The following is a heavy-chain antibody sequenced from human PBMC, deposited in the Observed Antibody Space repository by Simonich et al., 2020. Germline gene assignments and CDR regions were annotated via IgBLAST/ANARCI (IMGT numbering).Heavy chain of an antibody. D-gene: IGHD2-21*01. CDR3: ARHSIPISGAFDI. CDR2: SNHSGST. V-gene: IGHV4-34*01. J-gene: IGHJ3*02. CDR1: GGSFSGYY. Sequence: VQLQQRGAGLLKPSETLSLTCAVSGGSFSGYYWSWIRQPPGKGREWIGESNHSGSTNNNPSLKSRVTRSVDTSKNQFSLKLSSVTAADTAVYYCARHSIPISGAFDIWGQGTMVTVSS.